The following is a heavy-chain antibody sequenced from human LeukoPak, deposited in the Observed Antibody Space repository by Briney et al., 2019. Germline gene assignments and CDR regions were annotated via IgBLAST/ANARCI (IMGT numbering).Heavy chain of an antibody. CDR3: ARDPSTYSSDTHYFDY. Sequence: ASVKVSCKASGYTFTSYYMRWVRQAPGQGLEWMGIINPSGGSTSYAQKFQGRVTMTRDTSTSTVYMELSSLRSEDTAVYYCARDPSTYSSDTHYFDYWGQGTLVTVSS. D-gene: IGHD6-19*01. J-gene: IGHJ4*02. V-gene: IGHV1-46*01. CDR1: GYTFTSYY. CDR2: INPSGGST.